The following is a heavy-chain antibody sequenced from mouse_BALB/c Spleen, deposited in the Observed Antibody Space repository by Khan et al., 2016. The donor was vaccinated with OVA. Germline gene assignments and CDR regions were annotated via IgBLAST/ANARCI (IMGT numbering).Heavy chain of an antibody. D-gene: IGHD1-1*01. Sequence: QVQLQQSGAELAKPGASVKMSCKASGYMFTSYWMNWVKQRPGQGLEWIGYINPSSGYNENNQKFKDKATLTADKSSGTAYMQLSSLTSEDSAVYYCTRSGYDSLAYWGQGTLVTVSA. CDR1: GYMFTSYW. CDR3: TRSGYDSLAY. J-gene: IGHJ3*01. V-gene: IGHV1-7*01. CDR2: INPSSGYN.